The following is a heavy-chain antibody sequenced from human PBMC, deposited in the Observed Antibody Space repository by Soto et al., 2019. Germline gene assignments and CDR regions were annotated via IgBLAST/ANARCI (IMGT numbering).Heavy chain of an antibody. V-gene: IGHV1-2*02. D-gene: IGHD6-6*01. Sequence: ASVKVSCKASGYTFTVLYIHCVRHAPGQGLEWMGWINPASGGATYAQKFQGRVSLTRDTSNSIAYMELSSLRSDDTAVYFCARDLGGSSSYLGYWGQGTPVTVSS. CDR1: GYTFTVLY. J-gene: IGHJ1*01. CDR3: ARDLGGSSSYLGY. CDR2: INPASGGA.